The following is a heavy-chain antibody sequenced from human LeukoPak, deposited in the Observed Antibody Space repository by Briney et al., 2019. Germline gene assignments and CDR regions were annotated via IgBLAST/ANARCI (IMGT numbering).Heavy chain of an antibody. CDR2: ISYDGSNK. V-gene: IGHV3-30-3*01. D-gene: IGHD4-23*01. CDR3: ASTKEDYGGNPTPVY. CDR1: GFTFSSYA. Sequence: GGSLRLSCAASGFTFSSYAMHWVRQAPGKGLEWVAVISYDGSNKYYADSVKGRFTISRDNSKNTLYLQMNSLRAEDTAVYYCASTKEDYGGNPTPVYWGQGTLVTVSS. J-gene: IGHJ4*02.